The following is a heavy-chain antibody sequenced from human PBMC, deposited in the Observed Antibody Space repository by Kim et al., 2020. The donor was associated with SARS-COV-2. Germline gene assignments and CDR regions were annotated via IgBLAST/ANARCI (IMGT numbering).Heavy chain of an antibody. D-gene: IGHD5-12*01. CDR2: ISGDGGST. Sequence: GGSLRLSCAASGFTFDDYAMHWVRQAPGKGLEWVSLISGDGGSTYYADSVKGRFTISRDNSKNSLYLQMNSLRTEDTALYYCAKDIRGGYDSLFDYWGQGTMVTVSS. J-gene: IGHJ4*02. CDR3: AKDIRGGYDSLFDY. CDR1: GFTFDDYA. V-gene: IGHV3-43*02.